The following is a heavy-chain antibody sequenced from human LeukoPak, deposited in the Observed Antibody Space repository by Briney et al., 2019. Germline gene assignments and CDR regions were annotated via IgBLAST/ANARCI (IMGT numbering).Heavy chain of an antibody. J-gene: IGHJ5*02. V-gene: IGHV1-46*01. CDR2: IKSSGGNT. Sequence: GASVKVSCKASGYTSTSYYIHWVRQAPGQGLEWMGVIKSSGGNTKYAQKFQGRVTMTRDTSTSIVYMELSSLRSEDTAVYYCAGGYCSGGSCYEGWFDPWGQGTLVTVSS. CDR3: AGGYCSGGSCYEGWFDP. CDR1: GYTSTSYY. D-gene: IGHD2-15*01.